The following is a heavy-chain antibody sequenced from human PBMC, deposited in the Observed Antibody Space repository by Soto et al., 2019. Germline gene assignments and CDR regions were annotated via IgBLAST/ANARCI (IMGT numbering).Heavy chain of an antibody. CDR2: IYYSGST. CDR3: ARQEVAATSYYYYMDV. J-gene: IGHJ6*03. CDR1: GGSISSSSYY. D-gene: IGHD2-15*01. Sequence: PSETLSLTCTVSGGSISSSSYYWGWIRQPPGKGLEWIGCIYYSGSTNYNPSLKSRVTISVDTSKNQFSLKLSSVTAADTAVYYCARQEVAATSYYYYMDVWGKGTTVTVSS. V-gene: IGHV4-61*05.